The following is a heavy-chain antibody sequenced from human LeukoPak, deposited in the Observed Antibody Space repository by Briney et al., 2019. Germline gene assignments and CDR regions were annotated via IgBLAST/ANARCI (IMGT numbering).Heavy chain of an antibody. J-gene: IGHJ4*02. D-gene: IGHD2-8*01. Sequence: ASVKVSCKASGYTFTSYYMHWVRQAPGQGLEWMGIINPSGGSTSYAQKFQGRVTMTRDTSISTAYMELSRLRSDDTAVYYCAREEPWGCTNGVCLGGGSLDYWGQGTLVTVSS. CDR1: GYTFTSYY. V-gene: IGHV1-46*01. CDR2: INPSGGST. CDR3: AREEPWGCTNGVCLGGGSLDY.